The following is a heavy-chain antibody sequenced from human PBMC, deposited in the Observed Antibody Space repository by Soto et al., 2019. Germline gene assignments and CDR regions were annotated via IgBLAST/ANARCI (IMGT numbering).Heavy chain of an antibody. D-gene: IGHD3-3*01. CDR2: IYYDGTP. CDR3: ARFFGNAFDV. V-gene: IGHV4-39*02. CDR1: GGSISTDSYN. Sequence: QLQLQESGPGLVKPSETLSLTCSVSGGSISTDSYNWDWIRQSPGKGLEWIGTIYYDGTPSYNPSLKGQVTISVDTSRNHFSLKVKSVTAADTAMYYCARFFGNAFDVWGQGTMVKVSS. J-gene: IGHJ3*01.